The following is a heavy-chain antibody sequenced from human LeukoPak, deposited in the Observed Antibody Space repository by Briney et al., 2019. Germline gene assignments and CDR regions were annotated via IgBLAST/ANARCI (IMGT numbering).Heavy chain of an antibody. Sequence: PSETLSLTCAVSGYSISSDYYWGWIRHPPGKGLEWIGSMSHNRGTYYNPSLKSRVTISMDTSKNQFSLRLSSVTAADTAVYYCASYYASGVSAYNYYGMDVWGKGTTVTVSS. J-gene: IGHJ6*04. CDR2: MSHNRGT. V-gene: IGHV4-38-2*01. CDR1: GYSISSDYY. D-gene: IGHD3-10*01. CDR3: ASYYASGVSAYNYYGMDV.